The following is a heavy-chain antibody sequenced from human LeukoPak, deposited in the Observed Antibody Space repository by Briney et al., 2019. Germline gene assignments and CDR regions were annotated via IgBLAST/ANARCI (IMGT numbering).Heavy chain of an antibody. CDR3: ASYGIAVAAPDY. Sequence: TGGSLRLSCVVSGFSFSNYWMTWVRQAPGKGLEWVANIKEDGSEKYYVDSVKGRFTISRDNAKNSLYLQMNSLRAEVTAVYYCASYGIAVAAPDYWGQGTLVTVSS. CDR1: GFSFSNYW. D-gene: IGHD6-19*01. J-gene: IGHJ4*02. CDR2: IKEDGSEK. V-gene: IGHV3-7*05.